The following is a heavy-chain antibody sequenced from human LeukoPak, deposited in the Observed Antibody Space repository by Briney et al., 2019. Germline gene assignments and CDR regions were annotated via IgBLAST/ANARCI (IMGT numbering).Heavy chain of an antibody. D-gene: IGHD1-26*01. CDR2: ISGSGSGGST. CDR3: ARGAEAYSGSSSPFFDP. V-gene: IGHV3-23*01. Sequence: PGGSLRLSCAASGFTFSSSAMSWVRQAPGKGLEWVSNISGSGSGGSTYYADSVKGRFTISRDNSKNTLYLQMNSLRAEDTAVYYCARGAEAYSGSSSPFFDPWGQGTLVTVSS. J-gene: IGHJ5*02. CDR1: GFTFSSSA.